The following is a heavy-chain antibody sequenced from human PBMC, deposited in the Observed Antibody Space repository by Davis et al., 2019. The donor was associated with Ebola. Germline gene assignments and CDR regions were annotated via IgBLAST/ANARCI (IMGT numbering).Heavy chain of an antibody. CDR2: INPSGGST. D-gene: IGHD1-20*01. V-gene: IGHV1-46*01. CDR1: GYTFTSYY. CDR3: ARASRITGTTAGYYYYGMDV. Sequence: ASVKVSCKASGYTFTSYYMHWVRQAPGQGLEWMGIINPSGGSTSYAQKFQGRVTMTRDTSTSTVYMELSSLRSEDTAVYYCARASRITGTTAGYYYYGMDVWGQGTTVTVSS. J-gene: IGHJ6*02.